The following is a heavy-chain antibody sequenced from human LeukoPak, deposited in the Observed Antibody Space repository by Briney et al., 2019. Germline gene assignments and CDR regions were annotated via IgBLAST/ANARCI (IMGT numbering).Heavy chain of an antibody. J-gene: IGHJ4*02. CDR2: ISGSGGST. Sequence: GGSLRLSCAASGFTFSSYAMSWVRQAPGKGLEWVSAISGSGGSTYYADSVKGRFTISRDNSKNTLYLQMNSLRAEDTAVYYCAKDPLWGIVGATGDYWGQGTLVTVSS. CDR3: AKDPLWGIVGATGDY. CDR1: GFTFSSYA. D-gene: IGHD1-26*01. V-gene: IGHV3-23*01.